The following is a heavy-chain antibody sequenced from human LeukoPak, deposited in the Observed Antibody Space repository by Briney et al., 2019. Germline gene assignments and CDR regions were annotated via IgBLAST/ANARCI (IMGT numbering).Heavy chain of an antibody. CDR3: AREELVLLWFGELWGNYYYGMDV. D-gene: IGHD3-10*01. J-gene: IGHJ6*02. CDR1: GGTFSSYA. Sequence: ASVKVSCKASGGTFSSYAISWVRQAPGQGLEWMGRIIPILGIANYAQKFQGRVTITADKSTSTAYMELSSLRSEDTAVYYCAREELVLLWFGELWGNYYYGMDVWGQGTTVTVSS. CDR2: IIPILGIA. V-gene: IGHV1-69*04.